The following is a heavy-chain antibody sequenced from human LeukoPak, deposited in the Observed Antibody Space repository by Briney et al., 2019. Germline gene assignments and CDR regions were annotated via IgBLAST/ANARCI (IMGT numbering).Heavy chain of an antibody. CDR3: ARRVTTASPPENRFDP. Sequence: SETLSLTCTVSGGSISSYYWSWIRQPPGKGLEWIGYIYYSGGTNYNPSLKSRVTISVDTSKNQFSLKLSSVTAADTAVYYCARRVTTASPPENRFDPWGQGTLVTVSS. J-gene: IGHJ5*02. D-gene: IGHD4-11*01. V-gene: IGHV4-59*01. CDR2: IYYSGGT. CDR1: GGSISSYY.